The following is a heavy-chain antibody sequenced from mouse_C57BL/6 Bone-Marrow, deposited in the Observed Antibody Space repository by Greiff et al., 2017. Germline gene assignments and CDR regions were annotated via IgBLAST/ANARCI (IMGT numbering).Heavy chain of an antibody. V-gene: IGHV1-4*01. J-gene: IGHJ2*01. CDR1: GYTFTSYT. Sequence: VQLQQSGAELARPGASVKMSCKASGYTFTSYTMHWVKQRPGQGLEWIGYINPSSGYTKYNQKFKDKATLTAAKSSSPAYMQLSSLTSEYSAVYYCARWRWYYVDFWCQGTTLTVSS. CDR3: ARWRWYYVDF. CDR2: INPSSGYT. D-gene: IGHD2-3*01.